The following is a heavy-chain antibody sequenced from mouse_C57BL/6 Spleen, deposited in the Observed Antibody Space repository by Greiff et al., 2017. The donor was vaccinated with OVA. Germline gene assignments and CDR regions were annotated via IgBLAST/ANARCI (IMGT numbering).Heavy chain of an antibody. Sequence: VQLQESGPELVKPGASVKISCKASGYAFSSSWMNWVKQRPGQGLEWIGRIYPGDGDTNYNGKFKGKATLTADKSSSTAYMQLSSLTSEDSAVYFCARAYSDCTEAMDCWGQGASVTVSS. J-gene: IGHJ4*01. CDR1: GYAFSSSW. D-gene: IGHD2-10*01. CDR3: ARAYSDCTEAMDC. CDR2: IYPGDGDT. V-gene: IGHV1-82*01.